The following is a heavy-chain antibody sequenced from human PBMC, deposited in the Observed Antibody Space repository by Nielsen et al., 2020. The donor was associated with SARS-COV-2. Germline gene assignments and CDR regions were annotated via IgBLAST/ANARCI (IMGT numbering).Heavy chain of an antibody. CDR2: ISSSGTTI. J-gene: IGHJ6*02. V-gene: IGHV3-11*04. Sequence: GGSLRLSCAASGFIFSDYYMGWIRQAPGKGLEWVSYISSSGTTIYYADSVRGRFTISRDNAKNSLYLQMDSLRAEDTALYYCARDPYYGSGTFRFYGMDLWGQGTTVTVSS. CDR3: ARDPYYGSGTFRFYGMDL. CDR1: GFIFSDYY. D-gene: IGHD3-10*01.